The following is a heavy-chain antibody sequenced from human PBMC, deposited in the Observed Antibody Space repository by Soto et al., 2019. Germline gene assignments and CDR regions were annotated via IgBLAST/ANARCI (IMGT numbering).Heavy chain of an antibody. CDR3: ASRTRRGSSSWYYFDY. CDR2: IYYSGST. Sequence: PSETLSLTCTVSGGSISSGGYYWSWIRQHPGKGLEWIGYIYYSGSTYYNPSLKSRVTISVDTSKNQFSLKLSSVTAADTAVYYCASRTRRGSSSWYYFDYWGQGTLVTVSS. J-gene: IGHJ4*02. D-gene: IGHD6-13*01. CDR1: GGSISSGGYY. V-gene: IGHV4-31*03.